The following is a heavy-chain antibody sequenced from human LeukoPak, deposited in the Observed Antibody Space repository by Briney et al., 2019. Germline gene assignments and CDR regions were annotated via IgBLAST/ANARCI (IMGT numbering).Heavy chain of an antibody. CDR1: GFTFSSYG. J-gene: IGHJ4*02. CDR2: ISYDGSNK. Sequence: GRSLRLSCAASGFTFSSYGMHWVRQAPGKGLEWVAVISYDGSNKYYADSVKGRFTISRDNSKNTLYLQMNSLRAEDTAVYYCARDLRAARLGELSNDYWGQGTLVTVSS. D-gene: IGHD3-16*02. V-gene: IGHV3-30*03. CDR3: ARDLRAARLGELSNDY.